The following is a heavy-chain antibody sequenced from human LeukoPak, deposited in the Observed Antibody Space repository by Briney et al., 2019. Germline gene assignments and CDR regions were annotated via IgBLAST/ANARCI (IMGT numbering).Heavy chain of an antibody. D-gene: IGHD4-17*01. CDR3: ARELSYGDYGDY. J-gene: IGHJ4*02. V-gene: IGHV3-33*01. CDR1: GFTFSSYG. CDR2: IWYDGSNK. Sequence: GRSLRLSCAASGFTFSSYGVHWVRQAPGKGLEWVAVIWYDGSNKYYADSVKGRFTISRDNSKNTLYLQMNSLRAEDTAVYYCARELSYGDYGDYWGQGTLVTVSS.